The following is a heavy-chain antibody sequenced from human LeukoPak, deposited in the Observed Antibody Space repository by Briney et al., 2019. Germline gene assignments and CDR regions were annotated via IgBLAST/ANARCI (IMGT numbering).Heavy chain of an antibody. V-gene: IGHV3-64*01. CDR3: ARVYGGNPRDAFDI. J-gene: IGHJ3*02. CDR1: GFTFTSYA. Sequence: PGGSLRLSCAASGFTFTSYAMHWVRQAPGKGLEYVSAISSNGGSTYYANSVKGRFTISRDNSKNTLYLQMGSLRAEDTAVYYCARVYGGNPRDAFDIWGQGTMVTVSS. CDR2: ISSNGGST. D-gene: IGHD4-17*01.